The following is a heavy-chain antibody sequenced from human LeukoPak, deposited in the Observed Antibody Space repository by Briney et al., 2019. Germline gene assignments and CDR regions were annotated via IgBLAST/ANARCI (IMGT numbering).Heavy chain of an antibody. Sequence: PGGSLRLSCAASGFTFSDYYMSWIRQAPGKGLEWVSYISSSGRTKYYADSVKGRFTISRDNAKYSLYLQMNSLRAEDTAVYYCARALSSGYYYHYWGQGTLVNVSS. CDR1: GFTFSDYY. CDR3: ARALSSGYYYHY. V-gene: IGHV3-11*01. CDR2: ISSSGRTK. D-gene: IGHD3-22*01. J-gene: IGHJ4*02.